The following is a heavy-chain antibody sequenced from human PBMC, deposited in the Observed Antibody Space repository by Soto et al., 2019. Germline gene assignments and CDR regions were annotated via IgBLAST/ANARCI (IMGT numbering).Heavy chain of an antibody. CDR2: ISWNSGSI. CDR3: AKDSGAVARYFDY. Sequence: EVQLVESGGGLVQPGRSLRLSCAASGFTFDDYAMHWVRQAPGKGLEWVSGISWNSGSIGDADSVKGRFTISRDNAKNSLYLQMNSLRAEDTALYYCAKDSGAVARYFDYWGQGTLVTVSS. V-gene: IGHV3-9*01. J-gene: IGHJ4*02. CDR1: GFTFDDYA. D-gene: IGHD6-19*01.